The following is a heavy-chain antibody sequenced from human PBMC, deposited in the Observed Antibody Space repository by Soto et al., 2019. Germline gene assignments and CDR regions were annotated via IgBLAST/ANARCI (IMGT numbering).Heavy chain of an antibody. CDR1: GVTFSSYA. CDR2: IIPIFGTA. Sequence: QVQLVESGAEVKKPGGSVKVSCKASGVTFSSYAISWVRQAPGQGLEWMGGIIPIFGTANYAQKFQGRVTITADESTSKAYMELSSLRSEDTAVYYCARGDGYNQNFDYWGQGTLVTVSS. D-gene: IGHD5-12*01. J-gene: IGHJ4*02. V-gene: IGHV1-69*01. CDR3: ARGDGYNQNFDY.